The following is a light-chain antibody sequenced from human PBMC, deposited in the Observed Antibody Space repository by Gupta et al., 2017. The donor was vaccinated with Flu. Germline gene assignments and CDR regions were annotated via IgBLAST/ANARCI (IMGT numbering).Light chain of an antibody. J-gene: IGLJ2*01. CDR2: KDS. V-gene: IGLV3-25*02. Sequence: SYELTPPPSVSVAPGQTARIPCPGDALPKQYAYWYQQKPGQAPVLVIYKDSERPSGIPERFSGSSSGTTVTLTISGVQAEDEADYYCQSADSSGTYQVVFGGGTKLTVL. CDR3: QSADSSGTYQVV. CDR1: ALPKQY.